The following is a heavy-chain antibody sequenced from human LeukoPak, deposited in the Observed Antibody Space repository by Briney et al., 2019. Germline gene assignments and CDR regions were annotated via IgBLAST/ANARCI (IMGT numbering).Heavy chain of an antibody. D-gene: IGHD3-10*01. Sequence: SGGSLRLSCAASGITFSTYWMSWVRQAPGKGLEWVANINQDGSAKYYVDSVKGRFTVSRDNAKNSLYLQMNSLRAEDTAVYYCARDLGGYSDFDYWGQGTLVTVSS. CDR1: GITFSTYW. CDR3: ARDLGGYSDFDY. CDR2: INQDGSAK. J-gene: IGHJ4*02. V-gene: IGHV3-7*03.